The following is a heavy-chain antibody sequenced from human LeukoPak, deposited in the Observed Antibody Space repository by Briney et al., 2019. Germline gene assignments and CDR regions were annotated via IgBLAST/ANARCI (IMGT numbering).Heavy chain of an antibody. V-gene: IGHV3-33*06. Sequence: GGSLRLSCAASGFTFSSYGMHWVRQAPGKGLEWVAVIWYDGSNKYYADSVKGRFTISRDNSKNALYLQMNSLRAEDTAVYYCAKARVRMEWLSDYWGQGTLVTVSS. D-gene: IGHD3-3*01. CDR2: IWYDGSNK. CDR3: AKARVRMEWLSDY. J-gene: IGHJ4*02. CDR1: GFTFSSYG.